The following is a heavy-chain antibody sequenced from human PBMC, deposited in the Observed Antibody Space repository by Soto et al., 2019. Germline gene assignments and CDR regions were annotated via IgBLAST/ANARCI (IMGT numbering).Heavy chain of an antibody. CDR3: ARDEGYTIPFGWFDP. V-gene: IGHV1-18*04. D-gene: IGHD1-1*01. J-gene: IGHJ5*02. CDR2: ISTYNGNT. CDR1: GYTFTSYY. Sequence: GASVKVSCKASGYTFTSYYMHWVRQAPGQGLEWMGWISTYNGNTNYAQKFQGSVTMTTDTSTSTAYMELRSLRSDDTAVYYCARDEGYTIPFGWFDPWGQGTMVTVSS.